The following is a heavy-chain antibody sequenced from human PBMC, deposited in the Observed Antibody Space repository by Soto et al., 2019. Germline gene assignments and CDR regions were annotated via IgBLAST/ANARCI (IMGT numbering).Heavy chain of an antibody. V-gene: IGHV1-18*01. J-gene: IGHJ6*02. CDR3: AREGPAPYYYYGMDV. CDR2: ISGYNGNT. CDR1: GYTFTNYG. Sequence: ASVKVSCKASGYTFTNYGFSLVRQAPGQGLEWMGWISGYNGNTKYVEKFQGRVTMTADTSTSTAHMELRSLRSDDTAVYYCAREGPAPYYYYGMDVWGQ.